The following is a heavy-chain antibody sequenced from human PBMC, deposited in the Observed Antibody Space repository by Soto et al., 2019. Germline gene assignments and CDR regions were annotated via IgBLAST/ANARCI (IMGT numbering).Heavy chain of an antibody. CDR1: GFNFSDYA. V-gene: IGHV3-30*18. D-gene: IGHD6-19*01. Sequence: PGGSLRLSCAASGFNFSDYAMHWIRQAPGKGLEWLAIISLEGSNKYSAKPVKDRFTISRDNSKSTLYLQMNSLRPEDTAVYYCAKYWATPVAVRFFDSWGQGTPVTVSS. CDR2: ISLEGSNK. J-gene: IGHJ4*02. CDR3: AKYWATPVAVRFFDS.